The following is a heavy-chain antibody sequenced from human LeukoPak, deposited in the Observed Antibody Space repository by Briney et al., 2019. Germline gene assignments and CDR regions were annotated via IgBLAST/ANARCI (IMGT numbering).Heavy chain of an antibody. V-gene: IGHV4-59*08. Sequence: SETLSLTCTVAGGSIGSYYWSWIRQPPGKGLEWIGYIYNSGSTNYNPSLKSRVTISVDTSKNQFSLKLSSVTAADTAVYDCARHGMSYYYDSSGYYHFDYWGQGTLVTVSS. CDR3: ARHGMSYYYDSSGYYHFDY. CDR2: IYNSGST. CDR1: GGSIGSYY. D-gene: IGHD3-22*01. J-gene: IGHJ4*02.